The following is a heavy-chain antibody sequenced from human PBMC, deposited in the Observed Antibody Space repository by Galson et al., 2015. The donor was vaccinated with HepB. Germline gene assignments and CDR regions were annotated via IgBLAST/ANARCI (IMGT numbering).Heavy chain of an antibody. Sequence: SLRLSCAVSGFTFSSYAMSWVRQPPGKGLEWVSAVSSSATETHYADSVQGRFTISRDNSKNTMYLQVNSLRAEDTAVYYCARMATVTAGWGYSHYWGQGTLVTVSA. CDR2: VSSSATET. CDR1: GFTFSSYA. V-gene: IGHV3-23*01. D-gene: IGHD4-11*01. CDR3: ARMATVTAGWGYSHY. J-gene: IGHJ1*01.